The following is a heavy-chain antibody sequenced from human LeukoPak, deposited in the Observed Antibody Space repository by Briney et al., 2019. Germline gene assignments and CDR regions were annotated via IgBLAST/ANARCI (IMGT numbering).Heavy chain of an antibody. J-gene: IGHJ4*02. D-gene: IGHD4-17*01. V-gene: IGHV4-59*08. Sequence: SETLSLTCTVSGGSISSYYWSWIRQPPGKGLEWIGYIYYSGSTNYNPSLKSRVTISVDTSKNQFSLKLSSVTAADTAVYYCARALPLYGDYGALGYWGQGTLVTVSS. CDR2: IYYSGST. CDR1: GGSISSYY. CDR3: ARALPLYGDYGALGY.